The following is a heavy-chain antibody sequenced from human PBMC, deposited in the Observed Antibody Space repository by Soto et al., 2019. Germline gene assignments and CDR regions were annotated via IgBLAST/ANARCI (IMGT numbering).Heavy chain of an antibody. Sequence: QVQLQESGPGLVKPSETLSLTCTVSGGSISSYYWSWIRQPPGKGLEWIGYIYYSGSTNYNPSLRSRVPISVDTSKHQSSLKLSSVTAADTAVYYCARFPDYGGNSEYFQHWGQGTLVTVSS. J-gene: IGHJ1*01. V-gene: IGHV4-59*08. CDR1: GGSISSYY. CDR2: IYYSGST. D-gene: IGHD4-17*01. CDR3: ARFPDYGGNSEYFQH.